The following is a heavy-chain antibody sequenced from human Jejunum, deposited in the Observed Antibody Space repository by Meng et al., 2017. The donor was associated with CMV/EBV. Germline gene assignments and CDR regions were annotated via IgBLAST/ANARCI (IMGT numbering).Heavy chain of an antibody. D-gene: IGHD5-12*01. CDR3: AREPGRGYSGYDRYFDY. J-gene: IGHJ4*02. V-gene: IGHV3-48*03. Sequence: FSSHEMHWVRQAPGKGLEWLSYISGSGDSIYYADSVKGRFTISRDNAKKSVYLQMESLGAEDTGTYYCAREPGRGYSGYDRYFDYWGQGTLVTVSS. CDR2: ISGSGDSI. CDR1: FSSHE.